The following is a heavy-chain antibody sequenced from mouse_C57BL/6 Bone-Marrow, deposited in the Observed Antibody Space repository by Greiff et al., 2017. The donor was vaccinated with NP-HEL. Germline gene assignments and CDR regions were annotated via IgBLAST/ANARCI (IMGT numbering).Heavy chain of an antibody. CDR3: ARKETPHWYFDV. Sequence: QVQLQQPGAELVRPGTSVKLSCKASGYTFTSYWMHWVKQRPGQGLEWIGVIDPSDSYTNYNQKFKGKATLTVDNSSSTAYMQLSSLTSEVSAVYYCARKETPHWYFDVWGTGTTVTVSS. V-gene: IGHV1-59*01. CDR1: GYTFTSYW. J-gene: IGHJ1*03. CDR2: IDPSDSYT.